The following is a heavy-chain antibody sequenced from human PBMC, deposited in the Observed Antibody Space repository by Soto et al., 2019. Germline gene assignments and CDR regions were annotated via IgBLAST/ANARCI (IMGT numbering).Heavy chain of an antibody. V-gene: IGHV3-23*01. CDR2: ISASGGGT. J-gene: IGHJ6*03. Sequence: GGSLRLSCAASEFTFATHAMRWVRQAPGKGLEWVSAISASGGGTYYADSVKGRFTISRDNSKNTLYLQMNSLRAEDAAIYYCARRALGTHYYMDVWGKGATVTVSS. CDR3: ARRALGTHYYMDV. D-gene: IGHD1-1*01. CDR1: EFTFATHA.